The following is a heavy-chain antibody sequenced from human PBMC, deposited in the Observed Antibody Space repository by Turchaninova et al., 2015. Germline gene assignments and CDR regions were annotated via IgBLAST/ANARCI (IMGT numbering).Heavy chain of an antibody. D-gene: IGHD2-2*01. J-gene: IGHJ4*02. CDR2: SYYTGST. V-gene: IGHV4-59*01. CDR1: GGSISSYY. CDR3: ARGDHYAPYFDF. Sequence: QVQLQESGPGLVKPSENLSLTCTVSGGSISSYYWNWIRQSPGKGLEWLGSSYYTGSTNFNPSLKSRVTISIDTSKSQFSLNLCSGTAADTAVYYCARGDHYAPYFDFWGQGTLVTVSS.